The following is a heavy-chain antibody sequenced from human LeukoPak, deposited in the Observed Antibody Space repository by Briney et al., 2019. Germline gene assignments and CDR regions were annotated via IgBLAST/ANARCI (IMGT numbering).Heavy chain of an antibody. V-gene: IGHV3-11*01. D-gene: IGHD2-2*01. J-gene: IGHJ3*02. CDR3: AGTEYQLLPI. CDR2: ISSSGSTI. Sequence: RTGGSLRLSCAASGFTFSDYYMSWIRQAPGKGLEWVSYISSSGSTIYYADSVKGRFTISRDNAKNSLYLQMNSLRAEDTAVCYCAGTEYQLLPIWGQGTMVTVSS. CDR1: GFTFSDYY.